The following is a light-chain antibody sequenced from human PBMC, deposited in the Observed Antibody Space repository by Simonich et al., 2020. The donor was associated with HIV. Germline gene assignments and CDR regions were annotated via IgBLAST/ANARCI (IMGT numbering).Light chain of an antibody. CDR3: SSYSGSNNLV. Sequence: QSALTQPPSASGSPGQSVTISCTGTSSDVGGYNDVSWYQQHPGKAPKLMIYEVSERPSGVPDRFSGSKSGNTASLTVSGLQAEDEADYYCSSYSGSNNLVFGGGTNLTVL. V-gene: IGLV2-8*01. CDR1: SSDVGGYND. J-gene: IGLJ2*01. CDR2: EVS.